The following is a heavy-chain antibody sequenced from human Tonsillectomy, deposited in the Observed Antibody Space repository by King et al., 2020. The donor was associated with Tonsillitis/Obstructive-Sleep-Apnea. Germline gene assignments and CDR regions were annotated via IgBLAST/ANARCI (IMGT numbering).Heavy chain of an antibody. CDR3: ARGITIFDC. CDR1: GYTFTTYG. Sequence: VQLVESGAEVKKPGASLKVSCKTSGYTFTTYGITWVRQAPGQGLEWMGWVSAFNGNTHYAQKLQGRVTMTTDTSTNTAYMDLRSLRSDDTAVYYCARGITIFDCWGQGTLVTVSS. V-gene: IGHV1-18*01. J-gene: IGHJ4*02. D-gene: IGHD3-3*01. CDR2: VSAFNGNT.